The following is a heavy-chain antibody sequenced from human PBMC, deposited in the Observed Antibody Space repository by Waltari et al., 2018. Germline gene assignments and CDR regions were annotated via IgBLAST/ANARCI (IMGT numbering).Heavy chain of an antibody. CDR2: INPSSGGT. V-gene: IGHV1-2*02. CDR3: ARDPYYDFWGGYYDD. Sequence: QVQLVQSGAEVKKPGASVKVSCKASGYTFTGYYMHWVRQAPGQGLEWMGGINPSSGGTNYEQKLQGRVTRTRDTSISTAYMEMSRLRSDDMAVYYCARDPYYDFWGGYYDDWGQGTLVTVSA. D-gene: IGHD3-3*01. J-gene: IGHJ4*02. CDR1: GYTFTGYY.